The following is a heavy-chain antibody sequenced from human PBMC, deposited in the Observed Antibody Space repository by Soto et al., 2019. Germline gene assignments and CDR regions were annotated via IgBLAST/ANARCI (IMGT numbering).Heavy chain of an antibody. CDR2: IIPFFGTT. Sequence: QVQLVQSGHEVKRPASSVKVSCKASGGTFSGFAVSWVRQAPGQGLEWLGAIIPFFGTTFYAHKFEGRVTITTDESSNTVYFDLSSLTSEDTALYYCATFAAPYSTGTSDSVASHWGQGTLVTVSS. J-gene: IGHJ4*02. CDR3: ATFAAPYSTGTSDSVASH. D-gene: IGHD1-1*01. V-gene: IGHV1-69*01. CDR1: GGTFSGFA.